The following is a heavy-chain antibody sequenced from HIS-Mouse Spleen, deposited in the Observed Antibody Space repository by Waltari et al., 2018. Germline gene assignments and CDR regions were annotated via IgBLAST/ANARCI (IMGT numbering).Heavy chain of an antibody. CDR1: GFSFRSDS. V-gene: IGHV3-48*01. CDR2: ISSSSSTI. CDR3: ARDLGNWFDP. J-gene: IGHJ5*02. Sequence: EVQLVESGGGLVQPGGSLRLSCAASGFSFRSDSISWVRQAPGKGLEWVSYISSSSSTIYYADSVKGRFTISRDNAKNSLYLQMNSLRAEDTAVYYCARDLGNWFDPWGQGTLVTVSS.